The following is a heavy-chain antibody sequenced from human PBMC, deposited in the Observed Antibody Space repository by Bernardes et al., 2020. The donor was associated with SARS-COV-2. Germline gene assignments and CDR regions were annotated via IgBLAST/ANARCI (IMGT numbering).Heavy chain of an antibody. J-gene: IGHJ4*02. V-gene: IGHV3-72*01. CDR3: ARVSEDCSSTSCQYRGSFDY. Sequence: GGSLRLSCAASGFTFSDHYMDWVRQAPGKGLEWVGRTRNKANSYTTEYAASVKGRFTISRDDSKNSLYLQMNSLKTEDTAVYYCARVSEDCSSTSCQYRGSFDYRGQGTLVTVSS. CDR2: TRNKANSYTT. D-gene: IGHD2-2*01. CDR1: GFTFSDHY.